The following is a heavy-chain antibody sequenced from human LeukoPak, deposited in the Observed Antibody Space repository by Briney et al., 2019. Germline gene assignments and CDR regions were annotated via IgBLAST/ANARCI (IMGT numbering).Heavy chain of an antibody. CDR2: LYTSGTT. V-gene: IGHV4-61*05. D-gene: IGHD6-19*01. J-gene: IGHJ4*02. CDR1: GGSISSSSYY. Sequence: SETLSLTCTVSGGSISSSSYYWGWIRQPPGKGLEWIGHLYTSGTTSYNPSLQSRVTISADTSKHQFSLRLTSVTAADTAVYYCARAGGSVGWYGTIDSWGQGTLVTVSS. CDR3: ARAGGSVGWYGTIDS.